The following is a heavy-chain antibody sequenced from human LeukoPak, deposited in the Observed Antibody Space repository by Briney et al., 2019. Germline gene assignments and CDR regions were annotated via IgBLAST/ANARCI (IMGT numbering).Heavy chain of an antibody. CDR1: GYTFTSYY. J-gene: IGHJ4*02. CDR3: AREADSSGYCDY. Sequence: ASVKVSCKASGYTFTSYYMHWVRQAPGQGLEWMGWINPNSGGTNYAQKFQGRVTMTRDTSISTAYMELGRLRSDDTAVYYCAREADSSGYCDYWGQGTLVTVSS. D-gene: IGHD3-22*01. CDR2: INPNSGGT. V-gene: IGHV1-2*02.